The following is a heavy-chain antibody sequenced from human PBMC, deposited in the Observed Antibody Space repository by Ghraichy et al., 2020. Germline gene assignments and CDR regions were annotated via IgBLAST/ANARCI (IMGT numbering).Heavy chain of an antibody. V-gene: IGHV3-21*06. D-gene: IGHD3-22*01. CDR2: ISSSTTYI. Sequence: GGSLRLSCAASGFTFSSYTMNWVRQAPGKGLEWVSTISSSTTYIYYADSVKGRFTISRDNAKNSLYLQMNSLKTEDTAVYYCARDRFAYYHDSSGFTGAFYIWGRGTIVTVSS. CDR1: GFTFSSYT. J-gene: IGHJ3*02. CDR3: ARDRFAYYHDSSGFTGAFYI.